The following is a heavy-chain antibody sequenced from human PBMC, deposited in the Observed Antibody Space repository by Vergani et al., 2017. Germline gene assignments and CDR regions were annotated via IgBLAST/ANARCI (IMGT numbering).Heavy chain of an antibody. Sequence: QVQLQESGPGLVKPSQTLCLTCSVSGYSISSCVYYWHWIRQHPGKGLEWIGYIYSTGSTHHNPSLRRRINMSVDTSKNQFSLKLNSVTAADTAMYYCARMGGYXEGDAFRIGYFDSWGPGILVTVSS. D-gene: IGHD2-2*01. CDR3: ARMGGYXEGDAFRIGYFDS. J-gene: IGHJ4*02. CDR2: IYSTGST. V-gene: IGHV4-31*03. CDR1: GYSISSCVYY.